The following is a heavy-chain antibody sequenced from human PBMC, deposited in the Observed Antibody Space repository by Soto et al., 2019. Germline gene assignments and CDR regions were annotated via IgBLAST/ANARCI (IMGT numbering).Heavy chain of an antibody. J-gene: IGHJ4*02. V-gene: IGHV3-23*01. CDR2: ISAIGDTT. Sequence: EVQLLESGGGLVQPGGSLRLSCAASGFSFSTCAVSWVRQATGKGLEWVLIISAIGDTTHYAGSVRGRFTIARDNSRKTLNLQRSSLTAADTSIYSWAEDATGSFVPFDSWGRGTLVTVSS. D-gene: IGHD4-17*01. CDR1: GFSFSTCA. CDR3: AEDATGSFVPFDS.